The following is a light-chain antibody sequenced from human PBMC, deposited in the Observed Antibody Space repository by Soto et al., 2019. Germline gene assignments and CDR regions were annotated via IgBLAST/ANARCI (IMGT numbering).Light chain of an antibody. V-gene: IGKV3D-20*02. CDR2: DAS. J-gene: IGKJ1*01. Sequence: EIVLTQSPATLSLSPGERATLSCRASQSVSSSYLAWYQQKPGQAPRLLIYDASNRATGIPARFSGSGSGTDFTLTISSLEPEDFAVYYCQQRSNWPPITFGQGTKVDI. CDR1: QSVSSSY. CDR3: QQRSNWPPIT.